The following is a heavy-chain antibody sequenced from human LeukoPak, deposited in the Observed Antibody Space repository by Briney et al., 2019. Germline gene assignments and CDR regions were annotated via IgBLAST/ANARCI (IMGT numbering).Heavy chain of an antibody. CDR3: ARAFCSSTSCAFDY. Sequence: PGRSLRLSCAASGFTFSTYVMHWVRQAPGKGLEWVAVISYDGSNKYFADSVKGRFTISRDNSKNTLYLQMNSLRPEDTAMYYCARAFCSSTSCAFDYWGQGTLVTVSS. CDR2: ISYDGSNK. CDR1: GFTFSTYV. D-gene: IGHD2-2*01. V-gene: IGHV3-30-3*01. J-gene: IGHJ4*02.